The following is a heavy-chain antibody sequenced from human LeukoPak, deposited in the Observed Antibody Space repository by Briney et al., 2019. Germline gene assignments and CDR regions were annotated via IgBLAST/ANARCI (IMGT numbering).Heavy chain of an antibody. D-gene: IGHD3-3*01. CDR2: IYYCGNT. CDR3: ARTITIFGALGYFDY. Sequence: SQTLSLTCTVSGTPISRGAYSWSWARQHPGKGLEWNAYIYYCGNTYYSPSIKCRVTVSVETSKNQFSLKLTSVAAADTAMYYCARTITIFGALGYFDYWGRGTLVTVSS. V-gene: IGHV4-31*03. J-gene: IGHJ4*02. CDR1: GTPISRGAYS.